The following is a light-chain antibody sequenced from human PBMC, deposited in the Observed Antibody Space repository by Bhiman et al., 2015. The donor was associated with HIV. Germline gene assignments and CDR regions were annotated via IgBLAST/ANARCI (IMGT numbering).Light chain of an antibody. J-gene: IGLJ1*01. CDR1: SSQIGSNS. V-gene: IGLV1-47*01. CDR2: GNN. CDR3: SSLTSSITYV. Sequence: QSVLTQPPSASGTPGQKVTISCSGSSSQIGSNSVYWYQQLPGTTPKLLIYGNNQRPSGVPDRFSGSKSGTSASLAISGLRSEDEADYYCSSLTSSITYVFGTGTNVTVL.